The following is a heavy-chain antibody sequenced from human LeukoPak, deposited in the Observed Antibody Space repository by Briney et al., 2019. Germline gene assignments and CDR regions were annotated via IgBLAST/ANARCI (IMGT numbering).Heavy chain of an antibody. J-gene: IGHJ4*02. V-gene: IGHV3-23*01. CDR3: AKARGNHFDY. CDR2: ISGSGGST. D-gene: IGHD3-10*01. Sequence: GGTLSLSCPASGFTFSNYGMSGLRQARWKGVEWVAAISGSGGSTYYADSVKGRLTISRDNSKNTMYLQMNSLRAEDTAVYNCAKARGNHFDYRGQGTLVTVSS. CDR1: GFTFSNYG.